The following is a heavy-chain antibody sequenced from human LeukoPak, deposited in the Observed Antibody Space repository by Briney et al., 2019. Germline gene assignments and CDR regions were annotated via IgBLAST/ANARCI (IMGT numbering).Heavy chain of an antibody. Sequence: GGSLRLSCAASGFTFSSYSMNWVRQAPGKGLEGVSSISSSSSYIYYADSVKGRFTISRDNAKNSLYLQMNSLRAEDTAVYYCARDRFRYDFWSGYSPSDAFDIWSQGTMVTVSS. J-gene: IGHJ3*02. V-gene: IGHV3-21*01. CDR2: ISSSSSYI. CDR3: ARDRFRYDFWSGYSPSDAFDI. D-gene: IGHD3-3*01. CDR1: GFTFSSYS.